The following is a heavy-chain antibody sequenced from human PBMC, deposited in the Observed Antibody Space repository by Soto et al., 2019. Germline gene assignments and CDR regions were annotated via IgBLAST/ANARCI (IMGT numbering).Heavy chain of an antibody. CDR1: GFTFSSYA. V-gene: IGHV3-30-3*01. J-gene: IGHJ1*01. D-gene: IGHD3-22*01. CDR2: ISYDGSNK. Sequence: QVQLVESGGGVVQPGRSLRLSCAASGFTFSSYAMHWVRQAPGKGLEWVAVISYDGSNKYYADSVKGRFTISRDNSKNTLYLQMNSLRAEDTAVCYCARVSYYDSSGYVGYFQHWGQGTLVTVSS. CDR3: ARVSYYDSSGYVGYFQH.